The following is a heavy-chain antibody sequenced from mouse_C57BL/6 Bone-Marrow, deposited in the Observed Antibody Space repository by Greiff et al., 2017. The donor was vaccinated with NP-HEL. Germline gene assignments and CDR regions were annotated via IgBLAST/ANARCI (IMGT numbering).Heavy chain of an antibody. CDR2: INPNNGGT. J-gene: IGHJ4*01. CDR1: GYTFTDYN. V-gene: IGHV1-18*01. Sequence: EVKLQESGPELVKPGASVKIPCKASGYTFTDYNMDWVKQSHGKSLEWIGDINPNNGGTIYNQKFKGKATLTVDKSSSTAYMELRSLTSEDTAVYYCARFSYAMDYWGQGTSVTVSS. CDR3: ARFSYAMDY.